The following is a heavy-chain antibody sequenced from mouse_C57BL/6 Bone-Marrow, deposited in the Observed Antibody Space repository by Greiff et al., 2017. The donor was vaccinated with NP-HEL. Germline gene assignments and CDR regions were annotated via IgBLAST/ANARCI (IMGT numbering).Heavy chain of an antibody. J-gene: IGHJ2*01. CDR2: INPNNGGT. Sequence: EVQLQQSGPELVKPGASVKISCKASGYTFTDYYMNWVKQSHGKSLEWIGDINPNNGGTSYNQKFKGKATLTVDKSSSTAYMELRSLTSEDSAVYYCAREGLETYFDYWGQGTTLTVSS. CDR3: AREGLETYFDY. V-gene: IGHV1-26*01. CDR1: GYTFTDYY.